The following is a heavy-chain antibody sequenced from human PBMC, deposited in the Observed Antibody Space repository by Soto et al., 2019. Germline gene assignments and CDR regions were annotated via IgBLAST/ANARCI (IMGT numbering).Heavy chain of an antibody. CDR2: IYYTGST. V-gene: IGHV4-59*01. CDR1: GGSISTYY. Sequence: QVQLQESGPGLVKPSETLSLTCTVSGGSISTYYWSWIRQPPRKGLEWIGYIYYTGSTNYNPSLKSRVTMSVDTSKNQFSLKLSSVTAADTAVYYCARASGCSGDSCAFDPWGQGTLVTVSS. D-gene: IGHD2-15*01. J-gene: IGHJ5*02. CDR3: ARASGCSGDSCAFDP.